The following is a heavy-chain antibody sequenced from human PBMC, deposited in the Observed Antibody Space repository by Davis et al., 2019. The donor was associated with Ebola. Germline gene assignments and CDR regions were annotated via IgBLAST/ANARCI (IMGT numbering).Heavy chain of an antibody. V-gene: IGHV4-30-4*01. J-gene: IGHJ4*02. CDR3: ARAKFLPQNFDS. Sequence: MPSETLSLTCTVSGGSISTGDYYWSWIRQPPGKGLQWIGYMSYSVTTQYHPALKSRVAISVDTPKNQFSLKVTSVTAADTAVYYCARAKFLPQNFDSWGLGSLVTVSS. CDR2: MSYSVTT. CDR1: GGSISTGDYY.